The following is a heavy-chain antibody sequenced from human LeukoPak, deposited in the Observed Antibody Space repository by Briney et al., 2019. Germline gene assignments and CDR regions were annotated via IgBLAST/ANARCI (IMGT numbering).Heavy chain of an antibody. D-gene: IGHD3-22*01. CDR3: ARHDYYDSSGYSLVDY. J-gene: IGHJ4*02. CDR1: GYTFTGYY. V-gene: IGHV1-2*02. CDR2: INPNSGGT. Sequence: ASVKVSCKASGYTFTGYYMHWVRQAPGQGLEWMGWINPNSGGTNYAQKFQGRATMTRDTSISTAYMELSRLRSDDTAVYYCARHDYYDSSGYSLVDYWGQGTLVTVSS.